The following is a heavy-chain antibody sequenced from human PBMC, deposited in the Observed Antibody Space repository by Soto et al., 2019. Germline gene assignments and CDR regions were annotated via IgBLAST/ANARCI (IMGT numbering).Heavy chain of an antibody. V-gene: IGHV2-5*02. CDR3: ARKRTSALVDAFYI. CDR2: IYWDDDK. D-gene: IGHD2-15*01. J-gene: IGHJ3*02. CDR1: GFSLSTSGVG. Sequence: QSTLKESGPTLVKPTQTLTLTCTFSGFSLSTSGVGVGWIRQPPGKALEWLALIYWDDDKRYTPSLKSRLSITKATSKTQVVLTMTNMDPVDTAAYYGARKRTSALVDAFYIWGQGTMVTVSS.